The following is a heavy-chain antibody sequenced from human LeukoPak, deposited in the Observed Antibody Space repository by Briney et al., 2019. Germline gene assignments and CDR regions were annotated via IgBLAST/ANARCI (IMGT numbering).Heavy chain of an antibody. D-gene: IGHD3-10*01. J-gene: IGHJ5*02. CDR2: ISCDGSNK. CDR1: GFTFSSYA. Sequence: PGGSLRLSCAASGFTFSSYAMHWVRQAPGKGLEWVAVISCDGSNKYYADSVKGRFTISRDNSKNTLYLQMNSLRAEDTAVYYCAKSLGYYYGSGSSTWGQGTLVTVSS. CDR3: AKSLGYYYGSGSST. V-gene: IGHV3-30-3*01.